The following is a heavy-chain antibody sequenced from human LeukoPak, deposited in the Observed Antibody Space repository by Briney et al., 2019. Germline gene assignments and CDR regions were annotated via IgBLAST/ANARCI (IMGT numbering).Heavy chain of an antibody. J-gene: IGHJ4*02. CDR2: ISSTSNYI. CDR1: GFNFNTYS. V-gene: IGHV3-21*01. D-gene: IGHD1-26*01. CDR3: ARVIGLEVGATDY. Sequence: GGSLRLSCAVSGFNFNTYSMNWVRQAPGKGPEWVSSISSTSNYIYYADSVKGRFTISRDNSKNTLYLQMNSLRAEDTAVYYCARVIGLEVGATDYWGQGTLVTVSS.